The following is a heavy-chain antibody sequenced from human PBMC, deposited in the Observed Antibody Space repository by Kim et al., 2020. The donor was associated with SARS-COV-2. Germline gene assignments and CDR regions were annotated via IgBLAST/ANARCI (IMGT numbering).Heavy chain of an antibody. J-gene: IGHJ4*02. CDR3: ARAMAAAGSFDF. Sequence: ASVKVSCKASGYALDTYAILWVRQAPGQRLEWMGWSNAGNGNTKYSQKFQGRVTITRDTSANTAYMELSSLRSEDTSVYFCARAMAAAGSFDFWGQGTLVTVSS. V-gene: IGHV1-3*01. CDR1: GYALDTYA. CDR2: SNAGNGNT. D-gene: IGHD6-13*01.